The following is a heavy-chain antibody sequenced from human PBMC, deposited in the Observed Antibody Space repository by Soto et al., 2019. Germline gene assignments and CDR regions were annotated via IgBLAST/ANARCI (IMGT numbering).Heavy chain of an antibody. Sequence: SEILSLTCTVSGGSISSYYWSWIRQPPGKGLEWIGYIYYSGSTNYNPSLKSRVTISVDTSKNQFSLKLSSVTAADTAVYYCASIGRYCSGGSCYGWFDPWGQGTLVTVSS. D-gene: IGHD2-15*01. CDR2: IYYSGST. CDR1: GGSISSYY. CDR3: ASIGRYCSGGSCYGWFDP. V-gene: IGHV4-59*08. J-gene: IGHJ5*02.